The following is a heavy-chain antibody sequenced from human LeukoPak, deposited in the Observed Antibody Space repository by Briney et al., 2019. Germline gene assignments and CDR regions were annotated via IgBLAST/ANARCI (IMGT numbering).Heavy chain of an antibody. V-gene: IGHV4-39*01. J-gene: IGHJ4*02. Sequence: SETPSLTCTVSGGSISSSSYYWGWIRQPPGKGLEWIGSIYYSGSTYYNPSLKSRVTISVDTSKNQFSLKLSSVTAADTAVYYCASIHGGYWGQGTLVTVSS. D-gene: IGHD4-23*01. CDR1: GGSISSSSYY. CDR2: IYYSGST. CDR3: ASIHGGY.